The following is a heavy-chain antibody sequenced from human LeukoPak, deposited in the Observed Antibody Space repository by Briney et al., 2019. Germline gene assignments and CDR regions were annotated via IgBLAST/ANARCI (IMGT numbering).Heavy chain of an antibody. D-gene: IGHD5-18*01. CDR1: GFTFSSYS. CDR2: ITSSSSYI. V-gene: IGHV3-21*01. CDR3: AGESVGYSYGPDY. J-gene: IGHJ4*02. Sequence: GGSLRLSCAASGFTFSSYSMNWVRQAPGKGLEWVSSITSSSSYIYYADSVKGRFTISRDNAKNSLYLQMNSLRAEDTAVYYCAGESVGYSYGPDYWGQGTLVTVSS.